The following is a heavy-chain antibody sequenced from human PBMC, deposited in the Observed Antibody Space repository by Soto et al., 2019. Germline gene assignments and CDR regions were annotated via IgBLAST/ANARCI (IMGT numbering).Heavy chain of an antibody. CDR2: IYYSGST. Sequence: SETLSLTCTVSGGSISSSSYYWGWIRQPPGKGLEWIGSIYYSGSTYYNPSLKSRVTISVDTSKNQFSLKLSSVTAADTAVYYCAREGVNSGHSSSWYAGWNWFDPWGQGTLVTVSS. V-gene: IGHV4-39*02. CDR3: AREGVNSGHSSSWYAGWNWFDP. D-gene: IGHD6-13*01. J-gene: IGHJ5*02. CDR1: GGSISSSSYY.